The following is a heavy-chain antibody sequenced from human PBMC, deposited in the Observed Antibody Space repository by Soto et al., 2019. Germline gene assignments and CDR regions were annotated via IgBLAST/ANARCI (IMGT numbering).Heavy chain of an antibody. CDR3: AKFGMATTKRSPPYYIDY. CDR1: GFTFSSYA. V-gene: IGHV3-23*01. Sequence: PGGSLRLSCAASGFTFSSYAMSWVRQAPGKGLEWVSSISGSGGGTYYADSVKGRFTFSRDNSKNTLYLQINSLRAEDTAVYYCAKFGMATTKRSPPYYIDYWGRGALVTVSS. D-gene: IGHD1-1*01. CDR2: ISGSGGGT. J-gene: IGHJ4*02.